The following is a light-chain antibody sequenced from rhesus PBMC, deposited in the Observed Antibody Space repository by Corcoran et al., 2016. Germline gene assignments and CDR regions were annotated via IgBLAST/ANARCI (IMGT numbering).Light chain of an antibody. J-gene: IGKJ1*01. V-gene: IGKV1-94*01. CDR2: GAS. CDR1: QGINKE. CDR3: LQDYTTPWT. Sequence: DIQMTQSPSSLSASVGDRVTITCRASQGINKELSWYQQRPGKDPTLLIYGASSLQTGVSSRFSVIGSGKDNTITISSLQPEDIATYYCLQDYTTPWTFGQGTKVEIK.